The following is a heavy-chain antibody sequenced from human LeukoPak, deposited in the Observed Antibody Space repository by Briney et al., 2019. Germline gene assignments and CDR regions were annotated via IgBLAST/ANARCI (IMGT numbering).Heavy chain of an antibody. CDR3: ARGPTSRGVAFDY. Sequence: PSETLSLTCTVSGGSISNSSYYWGWIRQPPGKGLECIGTIYYTGNTNYNPSLKSRVSISVDTSNNHFSLKLSSVTAAVTAVYYCARGPTSRGVAFDYWGQGTLVTVSS. CDR2: IYYTGNT. CDR1: GGSISNSSYY. J-gene: IGHJ4*02. D-gene: IGHD2-15*01. V-gene: IGHV4-39*07.